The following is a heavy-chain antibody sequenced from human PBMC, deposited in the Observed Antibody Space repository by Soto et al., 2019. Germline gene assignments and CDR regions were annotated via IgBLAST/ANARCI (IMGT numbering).Heavy chain of an antibody. J-gene: IGHJ6*03. Sequence: PGGSLRLSCAACGFTFSSYGMHGVRQAPGKGLEWVAVIWYDGSNKYYADSVKGRFTISRDNSKNTLYLQMNSLRAEDTAVYYCARASYDFWSGYSPYYYYYMDVWGKGTTVTV. CDR1: GFTFSSYG. V-gene: IGHV3-33*01. CDR2: IWYDGSNK. CDR3: ARASYDFWSGYSPYYYYYMDV. D-gene: IGHD3-3*01.